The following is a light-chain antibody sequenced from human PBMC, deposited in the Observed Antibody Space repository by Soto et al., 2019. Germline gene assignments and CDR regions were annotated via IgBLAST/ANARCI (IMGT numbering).Light chain of an antibody. CDR3: RVYRLISTYV. CDR1: IDDVTAYYR. Sequence: QSALTQPPSVSGSPGQSVTISCSGTIDDVTAYYRVSWYQQTPGTAPKLMIYDVSNRPSGTPDRFSGSRSGNTASLTISGLQGGDEGDYYCRVYRLISTYVFGAGTK. J-gene: IGLJ1*01. V-gene: IGLV2-18*01. CDR2: DVS.